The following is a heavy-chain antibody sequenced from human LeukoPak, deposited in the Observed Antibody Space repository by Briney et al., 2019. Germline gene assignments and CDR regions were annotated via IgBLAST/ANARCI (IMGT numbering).Heavy chain of an antibody. V-gene: IGHV3-23*01. CDR1: GFTFSSYA. D-gene: IGHD3/OR15-3a*01. J-gene: IGHJ5*02. CDR3: AKGKAGGLVDLFDP. Sequence: PGGSLRLSCAASGFTFSSYAMMWVRQAPGKGLEGVSTIVASYEGTFYANSVKGRFTIPRDNSKSTLSLQMNSLRAEDTAVYYCAKGKAGGLVDLFDPWGQGTLVTVSS. CDR2: IVASYEGT.